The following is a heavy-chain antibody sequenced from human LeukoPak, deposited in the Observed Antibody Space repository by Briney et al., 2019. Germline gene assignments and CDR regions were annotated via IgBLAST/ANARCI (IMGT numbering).Heavy chain of an antibody. Sequence: ASVKVSCKASGYTFTGYYMHWVRQAPGQGLEWMGWINPNSGSTSYAQKFQGRVTMTRDTSTSTVYMELSSLRSEDTAVYYCAREWELLFDYWGQGTLVTVSS. D-gene: IGHD1-26*01. CDR1: GYTFTGYY. J-gene: IGHJ4*02. V-gene: IGHV1-46*01. CDR3: AREWELLFDY. CDR2: INPNSGST.